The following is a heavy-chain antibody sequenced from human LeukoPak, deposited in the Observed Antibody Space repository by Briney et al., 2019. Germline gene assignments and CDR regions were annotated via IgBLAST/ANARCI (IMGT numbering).Heavy chain of an antibody. V-gene: IGHV3-48*01. D-gene: IGHD1-26*01. CDR3: ARDNSVGETAWWFDP. CDR1: GFTFSSYS. CDR2: ISSSSTTI. Sequence: GGSLRLSCAASGFTFSSYSMMWVRQAPGKGREWVSYISSSSTTIHYADSVKGRFTISRDNAKNSVYLQMNSLRAEDTAVYYCARDNSVGETAWWFDPWGQGTLVTVSS. J-gene: IGHJ5*02.